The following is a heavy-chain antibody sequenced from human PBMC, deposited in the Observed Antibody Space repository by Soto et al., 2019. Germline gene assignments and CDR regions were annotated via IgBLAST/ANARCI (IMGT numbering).Heavy chain of an antibody. J-gene: IGHJ6*02. CDR1: GFSLSTGGLG. Sequence: SGPTLVNPTQTLTLTCTFSGFSLSTGGLGVGWIRQPPGKALEWLALIYWDNDKRYSPSLMSRLTITKDTSKNQVVLTMTNMDTVDAGTYSCVHSRCGCDCLQSYSSHYYYGMDVWGQGTTVTVSS. CDR3: VHSRCGCDCLQSYSSHYYYGMDV. CDR2: IYWDNDK. D-gene: IGHD2-21*02. V-gene: IGHV2-5*02.